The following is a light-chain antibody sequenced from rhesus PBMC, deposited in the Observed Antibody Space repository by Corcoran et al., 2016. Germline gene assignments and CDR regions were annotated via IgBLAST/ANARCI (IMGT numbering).Light chain of an antibody. CDR2: EVS. CDR3: SSSSGSNICV. V-gene: IGLV2-32*02. J-gene: IGLJ6*01. Sequence: QAALTQPRSVSGSPGQSVTISCTGTSSDIGGYIYVSWYQQYPNTAPKLMIYEVSKRPSGVSDRFSGSKSGNTASLTISGLQTEDEADYYCSSSSGSNICVFGGGTKLTVL. CDR1: SSDIGGYIY.